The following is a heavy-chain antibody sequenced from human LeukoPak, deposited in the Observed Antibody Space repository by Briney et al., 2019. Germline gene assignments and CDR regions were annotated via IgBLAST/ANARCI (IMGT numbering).Heavy chain of an antibody. CDR1: GFTLSSYN. Sequence: GGSLRLSCAASGFTLSSYNMKWVRQAPGKGLEWVSSISYRSSDIEYADSVKGRFTISRDNAKKSLYLQMNSLRAEDTAVYYCLGNWFDPWGQGTLVTVSS. CDR2: ISYRSSDI. CDR3: LGNWFDP. J-gene: IGHJ5*02. V-gene: IGHV3-21*01.